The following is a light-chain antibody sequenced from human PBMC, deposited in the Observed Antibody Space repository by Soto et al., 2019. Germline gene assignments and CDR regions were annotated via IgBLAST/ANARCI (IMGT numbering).Light chain of an antibody. V-gene: IGKV1-5*03. CDR2: KAS. CDR1: QSMSDW. J-gene: IGKJ1*01. CDR3: QQYIRYRT. Sequence: DIQMTQSPSTLSASVGDRVTITCRASQSMSDWLAWYQQKPGKAPKLLIYKASSLESGVPSRFRGSGSGTEFTLTISSLQPDDFATYYCQQYIRYRTFGQGTKVEIK.